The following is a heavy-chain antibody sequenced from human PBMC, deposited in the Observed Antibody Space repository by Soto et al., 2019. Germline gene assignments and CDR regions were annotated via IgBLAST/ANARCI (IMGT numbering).Heavy chain of an antibody. CDR1: GYTFTSYY. D-gene: IGHD2-15*01. Sequence: QVQLVQSGAEVKKPGASVKVSCKASGYTFTSYYMHWVRQAPGQGLEWMGIINPSGGSTSYAQKFQGRVTMTRDTSTSTVYMELSSLRSEDTAVYYCARWGSGYCSGGSCYSAYGMDVWGQGTTVTVSS. CDR2: INPSGGST. J-gene: IGHJ6*02. CDR3: ARWGSGYCSGGSCYSAYGMDV. V-gene: IGHV1-46*01.